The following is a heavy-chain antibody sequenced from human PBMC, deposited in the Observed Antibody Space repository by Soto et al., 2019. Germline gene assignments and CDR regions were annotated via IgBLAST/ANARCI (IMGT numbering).Heavy chain of an antibody. CDR1: GFTFSSYG. CDR3: AKDLVATGTNKRGIDY. J-gene: IGHJ4*02. D-gene: IGHD1-7*01. Sequence: PGGSLRLSCAASGFTFSSYGVHWVRQAPGKGLEWVAVISYDGSNKYYADSVKGRFTISRDNSKNTLYLQMNSLRAEDTAVYYCAKDLVATGTNKRGIDYWGQGTLVTVSS. CDR2: ISYDGSNK. V-gene: IGHV3-30*18.